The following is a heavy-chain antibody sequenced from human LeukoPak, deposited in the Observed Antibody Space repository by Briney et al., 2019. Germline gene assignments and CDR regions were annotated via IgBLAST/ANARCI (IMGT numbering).Heavy chain of an antibody. CDR2: INHSGST. CDR1: GGSLSGFY. V-gene: IGHV4-34*01. CDR3: ARHPVLRYYYGSGRPYRNWFDP. Sequence: SETLSLTCAVYGGSLSGFYWSWIRQPPGKGLEWIGEINHSGSTNYNPSLKSRVTISVDTSKNQFSLKLSSVTAADTAVYYCARHPVLRYYYGSGRPYRNWFDPWGQGTLVTVSS. J-gene: IGHJ5*02. D-gene: IGHD3-10*01.